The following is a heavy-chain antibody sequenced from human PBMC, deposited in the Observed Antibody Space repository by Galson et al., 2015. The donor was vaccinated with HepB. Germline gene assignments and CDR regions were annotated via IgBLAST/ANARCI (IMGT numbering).Heavy chain of an antibody. J-gene: IGHJ6*02. D-gene: IGHD2-2*01. Sequence: SVKVSCKASGGTFSSYTMNWVRQAPGQGLEWMGRIIPIFGIVNYAQKFQGRATITADQSTSTAYMELSSLRSEDTAVYYCARSLYCSSTSCYGWSDTSDHYYYYGLDVWGQGTTVTVSS. V-gene: IGHV1-69*02. CDR1: GGTFSSYT. CDR3: ARSLYCSSTSCYGWSDTSDHYYYYGLDV. CDR2: IIPIFGIV.